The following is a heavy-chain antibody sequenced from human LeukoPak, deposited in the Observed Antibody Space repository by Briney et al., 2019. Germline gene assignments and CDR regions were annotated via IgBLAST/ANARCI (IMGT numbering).Heavy chain of an antibody. D-gene: IGHD3-22*01. CDR1: GFIFSTYA. CDR3: AKDRPNYYGSNGHYYRRDGDS. J-gene: IGHJ5*01. V-gene: IGHV3-23*01. CDR2: ISSIGDVT. Sequence: GGSLRLSCAASGFIFSTYAMSWVRQAPGKGLEWVSAISSIGDVTYYVGSVKGRSTISRDNSKNTLYLQMDNLRAEDTAIYYCAKDRPNYYGSNGHYYRRDGDSWGQGALVTVSS.